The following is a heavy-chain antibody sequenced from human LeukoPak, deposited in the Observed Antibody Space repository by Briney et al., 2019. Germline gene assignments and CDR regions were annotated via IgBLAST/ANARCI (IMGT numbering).Heavy chain of an antibody. CDR2: IIPIFGTA. D-gene: IGHD2-2*01. J-gene: IGHJ6*03. CDR3: AREVVVVPAAMTRYYYYYMDV. CDR1: GGTFSSYA. Sequence: ASVKVSCKASGGTFSSYAISWVRQAPGQGLEWMGGIIPIFGTANYAQKFQGRVTITTDESTSTAYMELSSLRSEDTAVYYCAREVVVVPAAMTRYYYYYMDVWGKGTTVTVSS. V-gene: IGHV1-69*05.